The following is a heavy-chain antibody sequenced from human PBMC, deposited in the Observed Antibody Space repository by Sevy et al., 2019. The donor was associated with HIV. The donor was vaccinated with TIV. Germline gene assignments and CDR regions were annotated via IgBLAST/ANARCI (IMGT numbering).Heavy chain of an antibody. CDR2: MSSGTSYT. J-gene: IGHJ4*02. Sequence: GGSLRLSCAASGFTFSDYYMSWIRQAPGKGLEWVSYMSSGTSYTNYADSVKGRFTISRDNAKNSLYLQMNSLRAEDTAVFYCGGDRRNYGGQYFDYWGQGTLVTVSS. CDR1: GFTFSDYY. V-gene: IGHV3-11*06. CDR3: GGDRRNYGGQYFDY. D-gene: IGHD1-7*01.